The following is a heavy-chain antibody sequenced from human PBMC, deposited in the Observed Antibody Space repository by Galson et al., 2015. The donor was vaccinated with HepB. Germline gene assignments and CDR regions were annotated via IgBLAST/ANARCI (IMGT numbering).Heavy chain of an antibody. CDR1: GGSISSGGYS. CDR2: IYHSGST. Sequence: LSLTCAVSGGSISSGGYSWSWIRQPPGKGLEWIGYIYHSGSTYYNPSLKSRVTISVDRSKNQFSLKLSSVTAADTAVYYCAGAMVRGVPGWFDPWGPGTLVTVSS. CDR3: AGAMVRGVPGWFDP. V-gene: IGHV4-30-2*01. J-gene: IGHJ5*02. D-gene: IGHD3-10*01.